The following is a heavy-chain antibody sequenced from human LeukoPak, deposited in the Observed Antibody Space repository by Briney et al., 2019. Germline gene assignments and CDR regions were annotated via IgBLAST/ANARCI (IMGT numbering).Heavy chain of an antibody. J-gene: IGHJ4*02. CDR2: ISDSGGYT. V-gene: IGHV3-23*01. CDR3: AKGGSYRSQPYFDY. D-gene: IGHD3-16*02. Sequence: GGSLRLSCAASGLTFRTYAMSWVRQAPGKVLEWFSSISDSGGYTFYADSVKGRFTISRDNSKNTVYLQMNSLRAEDTAVYYCAKGGSYRSQPYFDYWGQGTPATVSS. CDR1: GLTFRTYA.